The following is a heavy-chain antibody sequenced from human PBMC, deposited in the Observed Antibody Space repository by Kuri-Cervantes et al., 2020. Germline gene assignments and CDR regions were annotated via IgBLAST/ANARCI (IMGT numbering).Heavy chain of an antibody. CDR3: ARGSGSANLDY. D-gene: IGHD1-26*01. Sequence: SETLSLTCTASGGSISSRSHYWGWIRQPPGKGLEWIGEINHSGSTKYNPSLKSRVTISVDTSKNQFSLKLSSVTAADTAVYYCARGSGSANLDYWGQGTLVTVSS. CDR2: INHSGST. V-gene: IGHV4-39*07. J-gene: IGHJ4*02. CDR1: GGSISSRSHY.